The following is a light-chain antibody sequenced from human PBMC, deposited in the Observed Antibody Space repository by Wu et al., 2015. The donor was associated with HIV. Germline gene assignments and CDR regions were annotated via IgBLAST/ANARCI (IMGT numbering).Light chain of an antibody. CDR2: GAS. Sequence: EIVMTQSPATLSVSPGERATLSCRASQSIGSNLAWYQQKPGQAPRLLIYGASTRATGIPARFIGSGSGTEFTLTISSLQSEDFAIYYCHLSNNWPWTFGRGTKVEIK. CDR1: QSIGSN. V-gene: IGKV3-15*01. CDR3: HLSNNWPWT. J-gene: IGKJ1*01.